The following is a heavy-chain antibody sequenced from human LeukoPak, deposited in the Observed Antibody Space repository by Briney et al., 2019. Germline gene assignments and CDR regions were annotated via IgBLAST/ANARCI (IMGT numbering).Heavy chain of an antibody. CDR2: VKYDGISE. V-gene: IGHV3-30*02. D-gene: IGHD2-21*01. Sequence: GGSLRLSCVASGFTFSSFGMHWVRQAPGKGLDWVAFVKYDGISEFYTDSVKGRFRISRDDSQSTVYLQMNSLKPEDTAVYYCARDNRHFVVVSGMTDHYMDVWGKGATVTISS. J-gene: IGHJ6*03. CDR1: GFTFSSFG. CDR3: ARDNRHFVVVSGMTDHYMDV.